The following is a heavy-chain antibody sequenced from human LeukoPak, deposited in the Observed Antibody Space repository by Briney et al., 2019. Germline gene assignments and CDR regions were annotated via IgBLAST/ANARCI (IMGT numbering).Heavy chain of an antibody. V-gene: IGHV4-38-2*01. Sequence: KPSETLSLTCAVSGYSISSGYYWGWIRQPPGTELEWIGSIYHSGSTYYNPSLKSRVTISVDTSKNQFSLKLSSVTAADTAVYYCARADEILRYFDWLSQPFDYWGQGTLVTVSS. CDR3: ARADEILRYFDWLSQPFDY. D-gene: IGHD3-9*01. CDR1: GYSISSGYY. CDR2: IYHSGST. J-gene: IGHJ4*02.